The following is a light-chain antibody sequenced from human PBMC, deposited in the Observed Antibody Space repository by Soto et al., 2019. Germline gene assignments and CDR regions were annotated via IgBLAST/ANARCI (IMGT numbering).Light chain of an antibody. V-gene: IGKV3-20*01. Sequence: DIVLTQSPGTLSLSPGERATLSCRASQSVSSNYLAWYQQKPGQTPKVLIYRASTRATGIPDRFSGSGSGTDFTLTISRLEPEDFAVYYCQQYGSSPTTFGQGTKVDI. CDR1: QSVSSNY. CDR3: QQYGSSPTT. CDR2: RAS. J-gene: IGKJ1*01.